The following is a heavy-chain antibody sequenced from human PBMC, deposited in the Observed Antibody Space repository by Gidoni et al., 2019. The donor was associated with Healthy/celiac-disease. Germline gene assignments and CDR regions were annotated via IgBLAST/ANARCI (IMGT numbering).Heavy chain of an antibody. Sequence: QVPLPESGPGLVKPSETLSLTCTVSGGPLSSYYWSWIRQPPGKGLEWIGYIYYSGSTNYNPALKSRVTISVDTSKNQFSLKLSSVTAADTAVYYCARVHLGYDSSEYYFDYWGQGTLVTVSS. CDR1: GGPLSSYY. CDR2: IYYSGST. V-gene: IGHV4-59*01. J-gene: IGHJ4*02. CDR3: ARVHLGYDSSEYYFDY. D-gene: IGHD3-22*01.